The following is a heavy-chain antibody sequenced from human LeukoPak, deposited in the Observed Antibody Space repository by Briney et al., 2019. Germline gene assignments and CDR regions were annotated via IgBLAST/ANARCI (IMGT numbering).Heavy chain of an antibody. J-gene: IGHJ4*02. V-gene: IGHV3-53*01. CDR3: AKDKSYFDY. CDR2: IYSGGST. Sequence: GGSLRLSCAASGFTVTGAYMTWVRQAPGKGLEWVSVIYSGGSTYYTDSVKGRFTISRDNSKNTLYLQMNSLRAEDTAVYYCAKDKSYFDYWGQGTLVTVSS. CDR1: GFTVTGAY.